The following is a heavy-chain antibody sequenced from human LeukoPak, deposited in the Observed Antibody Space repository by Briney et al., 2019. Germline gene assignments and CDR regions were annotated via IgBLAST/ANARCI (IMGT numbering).Heavy chain of an antibody. V-gene: IGHV1-46*01. CDR2: INASGGST. CDR1: GYTFTSYY. Sequence: VASVKVSCKASGYTFTSYYMHWVRQAPGQGLEWMGVINASGGSTSYAQKFQGRVTMTRDTSTSTVYMELSSLRSEDTAVYYCARAVAVAGNLYYYGMDVWGQGTTVTVSS. CDR3: ARAVAVAGNLYYYGMDV. J-gene: IGHJ6*02. D-gene: IGHD6-19*01.